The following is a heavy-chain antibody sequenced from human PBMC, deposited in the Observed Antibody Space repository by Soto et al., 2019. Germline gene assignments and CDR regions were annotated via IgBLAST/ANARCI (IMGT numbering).Heavy chain of an antibody. V-gene: IGHV4-34*01. CDR2: INHSGST. D-gene: IGHD2-21*01. Sequence: QAQLQQWGAGLLEPSETLSLTCAVYGGSFRGYYWTWIRQAPGKGLEWLGEINHSGSTNYNPSLKRRVTISLYTSKNQFSLKLSSVTAADTAMYFCARGPSEFIVVGHYYGMDVWGQGTTVTVSS. J-gene: IGHJ6*02. CDR1: GGSFRGYY. CDR3: ARGPSEFIVVGHYYGMDV.